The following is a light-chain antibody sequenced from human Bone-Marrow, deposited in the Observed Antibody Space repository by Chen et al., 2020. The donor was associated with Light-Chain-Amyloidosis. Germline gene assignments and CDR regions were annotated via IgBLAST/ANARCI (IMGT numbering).Light chain of an antibody. V-gene: IGLV2-14*01. CDR1: SSDVGGDNH. CDR2: EVT. CDR3: SSYTITNTLV. J-gene: IGLJ1*01. Sequence: QSALTQPASVSGSPGQSITISCTGTSSDVGGDNHVSWYQQHPDKAPQLMIYEVTNRPSWVPDRFSGSKSENTASLTISELQTEDEADYFCSSYTITNTLVFGSGTRVTVL.